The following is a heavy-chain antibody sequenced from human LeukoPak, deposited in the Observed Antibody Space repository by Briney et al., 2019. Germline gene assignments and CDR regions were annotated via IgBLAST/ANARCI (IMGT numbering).Heavy chain of an antibody. CDR2: ISGSGGST. CDR3: ARWAYDFWSGYYTYYYYGMDV. CDR1: GFTFSSYA. D-gene: IGHD3-3*01. Sequence: GGSLRLSCAASGFTFSSYAMSWVRQAPGKGLEWVSAISGSGGSTYYADSVKGRFTISRDNSKNTLYLQMNSLRAEDTAVYYCARWAYDFWSGYYTYYYYGMDVWGQGTTVTVSS. V-gene: IGHV3-23*01. J-gene: IGHJ6*02.